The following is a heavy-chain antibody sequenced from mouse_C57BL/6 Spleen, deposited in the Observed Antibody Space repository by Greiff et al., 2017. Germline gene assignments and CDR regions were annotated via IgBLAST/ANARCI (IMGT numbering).Heavy chain of an antibody. V-gene: IGHV1-69*01. CDR3: SREDY. CDR1: GYTFTSYW. CDR2: IDPSDSYT. J-gene: IGHJ2*01. Sequence: VQLQQPGAELVMPGASVKLSCKASGYTFTSYWMHWVKQRPGQGLEWIGEIDPSDSYTNYNQKFKGKSTLTVDKSSSTAYMQLSSQTSEDSAVYYDSREDYWGQGTTLTVSS.